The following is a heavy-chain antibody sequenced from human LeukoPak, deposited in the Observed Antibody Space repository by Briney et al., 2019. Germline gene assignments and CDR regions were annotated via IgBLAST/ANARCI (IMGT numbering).Heavy chain of an antibody. CDR2: ISYDRSNK. V-gene: IGHV3-30-3*01. D-gene: IGHD3-10*01. J-gene: IGHJ4*02. Sequence: GRSLRLSCAASEFTFSSYAMHWVRQAPGKGLEWVAVISYDRSNKYYADSVKGRFTISRDNSKSTLYLQMNSLRVEDTAVYYCARDGNYYYGSGSYPDYWGQGTLVTVSS. CDR1: EFTFSSYA. CDR3: ARDGNYYYGSGSYPDY.